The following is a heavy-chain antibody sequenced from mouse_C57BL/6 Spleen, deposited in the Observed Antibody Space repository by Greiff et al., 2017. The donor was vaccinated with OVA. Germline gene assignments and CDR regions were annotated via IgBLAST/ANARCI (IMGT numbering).Heavy chain of an antibody. J-gene: IGHJ3*01. D-gene: IGHD1-1*01. Sequence: QVQLQQSGAELVKPGASVKLSCKASGYTFTSYWMQWVKQRPGQGLEWIGEIDPSDSYTNYNQKFKGKATLTVDTSSSTAYMQLSSLTSEDSAVYYCARWDTGAYWGQGTLVTVSA. V-gene: IGHV1-50*01. CDR1: GYTFTSYW. CDR2: IDPSDSYT. CDR3: ARWDTGAY.